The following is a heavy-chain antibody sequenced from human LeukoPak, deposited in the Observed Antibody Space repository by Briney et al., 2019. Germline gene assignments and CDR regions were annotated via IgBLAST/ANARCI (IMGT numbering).Heavy chain of an antibody. CDR2: IRYDGSNK. CDR3: AKVKWELRTDWFDP. D-gene: IGHD1-26*01. J-gene: IGHJ5*02. CDR1: GFTFSSYG. Sequence: GSLRLSSAASGFTFSSYGMHWVRQARGKGLEWVAFIRYDGSNKYYADSVTGRFAISRDNSKNTLYLQMNSLRAEDTAVYYCAKVKWELRTDWFDPWGQGTLVTVSS. V-gene: IGHV3-30*02.